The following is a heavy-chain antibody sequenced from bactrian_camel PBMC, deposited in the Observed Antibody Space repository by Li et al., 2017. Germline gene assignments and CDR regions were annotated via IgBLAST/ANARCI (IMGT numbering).Heavy chain of an antibody. CDR1: GYTYSSAC. CDR3: AADVPGPVGDYAPSCRVRGSHTNGPAEADFGI. Sequence: VQLVESGGGSVQAGGSLRLSCTTSAASGYTYSSACMAWFREVPGKEREGVAAIDSDGITRYTDSVKGRFTVCRANAKNTRSLQMSNLKPEDTATYYCAADVPGPVGDYAPSCRVRGSHTNGPAEADFGIWGQGTQVTVS. CDR2: IDSDGIT. V-gene: IGHV3S53*01. J-gene: IGHJ6*01. D-gene: IGHD4*01.